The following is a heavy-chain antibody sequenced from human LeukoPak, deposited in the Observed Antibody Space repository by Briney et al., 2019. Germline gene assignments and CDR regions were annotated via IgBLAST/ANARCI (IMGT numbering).Heavy chain of an antibody. CDR1: GFTFSSYA. CDR3: ARDIAVAGNYFDY. J-gene: IGHJ4*02. D-gene: IGHD6-19*01. CDR2: LSGSGGST. Sequence: PGGSLRLSCAASGFTFSSYAMSWVRQAPGKGLDWVSGLSGSGGSTYYADSVKGRFTISRDNAKNTLYLQMNSLRAEDTAVYYCARDIAVAGNYFDYWGQGTLVTVSS. V-gene: IGHV3-23*01.